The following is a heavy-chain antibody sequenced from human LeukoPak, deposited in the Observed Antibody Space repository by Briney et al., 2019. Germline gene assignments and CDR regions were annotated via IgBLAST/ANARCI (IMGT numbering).Heavy chain of an antibody. CDR2: VYYSGST. Sequence: SETLSLTCTVSGGSISSGSYYWSWIRQPAGKGLEWIGRVYYSGSTNYNPSLKSRVTISVDTSKNQFSLNLRSVTAADTALYYCARTRTLMYGSGWGDAFDIWGQGTMVTVSS. CDR3: ARTRTLMYGSGWGDAFDI. V-gene: IGHV4-61*10. J-gene: IGHJ3*02. CDR1: GGSISSGSYY. D-gene: IGHD6-19*01.